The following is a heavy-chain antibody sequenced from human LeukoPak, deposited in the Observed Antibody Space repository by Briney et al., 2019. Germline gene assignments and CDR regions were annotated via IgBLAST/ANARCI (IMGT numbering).Heavy chain of an antibody. CDR1: GYSISSGYY. Sequence: PSETLSLTCTVSGYSISSGYYWGWIRQPPGKGLEWIGSIYHSGSTYYNPSLKSRVTISVDTSKNQFSLKLSSVTAADTAVYYCARAAPPDYWGQGTLVTVSS. CDR3: ARAAPPDY. V-gene: IGHV4-38-2*02. CDR2: IYHSGST. J-gene: IGHJ4*02.